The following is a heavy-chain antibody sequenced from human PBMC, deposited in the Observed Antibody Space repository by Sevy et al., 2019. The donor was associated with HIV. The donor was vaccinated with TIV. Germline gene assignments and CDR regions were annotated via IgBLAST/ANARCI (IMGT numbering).Heavy chain of an antibody. V-gene: IGHV3-30*02. CDR3: AKGREQGYYYGMDV. J-gene: IGHJ6*02. CDR2: IRYDGNNK. D-gene: IGHD1-26*01. Sequence: GVSLRLSCAASGFTLSSYGMHWVRQAPGKGLEWVAFIRYDGNNKYYTGSVKGRFTISRDNSKNTLYLQMNSLRAEDTAVYYCAKGREQGYYYGMDVWGQGTTVTVSS. CDR1: GFTLSSYG.